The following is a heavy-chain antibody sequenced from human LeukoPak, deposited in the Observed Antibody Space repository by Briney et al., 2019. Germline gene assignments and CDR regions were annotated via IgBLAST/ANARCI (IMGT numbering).Heavy chain of an antibody. Sequence: GGSLRLSCAASGFTFSDYYMSWLRQAPGKGLVWVSYISSSGSTISYADSVKGRFTISRYNAKNSLYLQMHSLRAEDTAVYYCARDPNADYNWYFDVWGRGTMVTVSS. CDR3: ARDPNADYNWYFDV. CDR2: ISSSGSTI. D-gene: IGHD4/OR15-4a*01. V-gene: IGHV3-11*04. CDR1: GFTFSDYY. J-gene: IGHJ2*01.